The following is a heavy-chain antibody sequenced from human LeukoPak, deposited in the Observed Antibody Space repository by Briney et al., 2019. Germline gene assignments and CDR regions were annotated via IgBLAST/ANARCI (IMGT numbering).Heavy chain of an antibody. Sequence: ASVKVSCKASGYTFTGYYMHWVRQAPGQGLEWMGWINPNSGGTNYAQKFQGRVTMTRDTSISTAYMELNRLRSDDTAVYYCARDPPTYYYGSGSPDYWGQGTLVTVSS. CDR3: ARDPPTYYYGSGSPDY. CDR1: GYTFTGYY. D-gene: IGHD3-10*01. J-gene: IGHJ4*02. CDR2: INPNSGGT. V-gene: IGHV1-2*02.